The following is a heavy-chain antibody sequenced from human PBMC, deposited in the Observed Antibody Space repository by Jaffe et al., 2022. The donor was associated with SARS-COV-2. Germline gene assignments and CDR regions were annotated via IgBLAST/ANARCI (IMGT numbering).Heavy chain of an antibody. CDR2: VSWNSAKI. Sequence: EVQLVESGGGLVQPGRSRRLSCEGSGFRFEDHAMHWVRQAPGKGLEWVSSVSWNSAKIQYAGSVRGRFTISRDNAKNSLYLQMNSLRPEDTALYYCIKDSASWKESFQHWGQGTLVIVSP. D-gene: IGHD2-2*01. J-gene: IGHJ1*01. CDR3: IKDSASWKESFQH. V-gene: IGHV3-9*01. CDR1: GFRFEDHA.